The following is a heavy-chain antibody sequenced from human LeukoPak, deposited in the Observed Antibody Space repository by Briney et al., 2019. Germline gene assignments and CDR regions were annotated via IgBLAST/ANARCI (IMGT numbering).Heavy chain of an antibody. CDR1: GGTFSSYA. CDR2: IIPIFGTA. CDR3: AIYSGYQWLGLPDY. Sequence: SVKVSCKASGGTFSSYAISWVRQAPGQGLEGMGGIIPIFGTANYAQKFQGRVTITADESTSTAYMELSSLRSEDTAVYYCAIYSGYQWLGLPDYWGQGTLVTVSS. V-gene: IGHV1-69*13. D-gene: IGHD5-12*01. J-gene: IGHJ4*02.